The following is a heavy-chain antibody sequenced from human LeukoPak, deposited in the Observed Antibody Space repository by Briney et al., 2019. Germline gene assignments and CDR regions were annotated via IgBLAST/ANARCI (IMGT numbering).Heavy chain of an antibody. CDR3: AKGDYYDLDY. CDR1: GFTFSNYG. Sequence: PGGSLTLACPASGFTFSNYGMNWVRQAPGKGLEWVSIITSGVGITYYADSVRGRFTISRDNSKNTLYLQMNSLRDEDTAVYYCAKGDYYDLDYWGQGTLVTVSS. V-gene: IGHV3-23*01. J-gene: IGHJ4*02. CDR2: ITSGVGIT. D-gene: IGHD3-22*01.